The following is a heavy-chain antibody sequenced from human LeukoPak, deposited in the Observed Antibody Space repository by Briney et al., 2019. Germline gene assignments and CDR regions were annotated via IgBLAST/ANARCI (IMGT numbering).Heavy chain of an antibody. Sequence: GGSLRLSCAASGFTFSSYAMHWVRQAPGKGLEWVAVISYDGSNKYYADSVKGRFTISRDNSKNTLYLQMNSLRAEDTAVYYCARAPRGWLTGGYFDYWGKETLVTVSS. J-gene: IGHJ4*02. CDR2: ISYDGSNK. CDR1: GFTFSSYA. CDR3: ARAPRGWLTGGYFDY. V-gene: IGHV3-30-3*01. D-gene: IGHD3-22*01.